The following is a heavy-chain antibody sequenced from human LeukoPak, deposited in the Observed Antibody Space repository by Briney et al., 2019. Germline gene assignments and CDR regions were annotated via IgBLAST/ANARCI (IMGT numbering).Heavy chain of an antibody. CDR3: ARGDEYYYYMDV. CDR2: IYPSGST. V-gene: IGHV4-30-2*01. CDR1: GGSISSGGYY. J-gene: IGHJ6*03. Sequence: SETLSLTCTVSGGSISSGGYYWSWIRQPPGKGLEWIGYIYPSGSTYYNPSLKSRVTISVDRSKNQFSLKLSSVTAADTAVYYCARGDEYYYYMDVRGKGTTVTVSS.